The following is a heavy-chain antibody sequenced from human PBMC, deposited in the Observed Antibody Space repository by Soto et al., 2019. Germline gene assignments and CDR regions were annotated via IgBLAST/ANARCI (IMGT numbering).Heavy chain of an antibody. V-gene: IGHV3-30-3*01. D-gene: IGHD4-17*01. J-gene: IGHJ4*02. CDR3: ASNDYGDYFDY. CDR1: GFTFSSYA. Sequence: QVQLVESGGGVVQPGRSLRLSCAASGFTFSSYAMHWVRQAPGKGLEWVAVISYDGSNKYYADSVKGRFTISRDNSKNTLYLQMNSLRAEDTAVYYCASNDYGDYFDYWGQGTLVTGSS. CDR2: ISYDGSNK.